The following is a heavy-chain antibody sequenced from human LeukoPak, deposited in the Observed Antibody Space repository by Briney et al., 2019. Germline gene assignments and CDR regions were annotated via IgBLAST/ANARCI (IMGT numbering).Heavy chain of an antibody. CDR1: GFSFRDYY. J-gene: IGHJ4*02. V-gene: IGHV3-11*03. D-gene: IGHD4-17*01. CDR2: ISTSSRYI. CDR3: ARHYGDSSSFDY. Sequence: GGSLRLSCVAFGFSFRDYYMSWIRQAPGKGLEWLSYISTSSRYIKYADSVTGRFSISRVNGDDSLYLQMNNLRVEDTAIYFCARHYGDSSSFDYWGQGTLVTVSS.